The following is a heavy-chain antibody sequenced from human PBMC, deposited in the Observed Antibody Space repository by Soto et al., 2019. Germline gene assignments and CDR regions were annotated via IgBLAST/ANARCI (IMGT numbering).Heavy chain of an antibody. CDR2: INHSGST. CDR3: ARGGLETMVRGQGWLDY. J-gene: IGHJ4*02. CDR1: GGSFSGYY. Sequence: SSETLSLTCAVYGGSFSGYYWSWIRQPPGKGLEWIGEINHSGSTNYNPSLKSRVTISVDTSKNQFSLKLSSVTAADTAVYYCARGGLETMVRGQGWLDYWGQGTQVTVSS. D-gene: IGHD3-10*01. V-gene: IGHV4-34*01.